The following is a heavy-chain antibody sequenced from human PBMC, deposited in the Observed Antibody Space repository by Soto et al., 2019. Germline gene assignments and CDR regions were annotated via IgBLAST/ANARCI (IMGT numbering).Heavy chain of an antibody. D-gene: IGHD2-15*01. Sequence: EVQLVESGGGLIQPGGSLRLSCAASGFIFNTYSMNWVRRAPGKGLEWVSYISGSSQTIFYADSVRGRFTISRDNANNSTYLQMVSRRDEDTAVYYCARTLSWRRGPFDSWGQGTLVTVSS. CDR1: GFIFNTYS. J-gene: IGHJ4*02. V-gene: IGHV3-48*02. CDR2: ISGSSQTI. CDR3: ARTLSWRRGPFDS.